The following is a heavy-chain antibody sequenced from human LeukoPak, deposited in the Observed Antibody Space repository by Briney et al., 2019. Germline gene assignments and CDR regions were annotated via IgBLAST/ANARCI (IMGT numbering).Heavy chain of an antibody. D-gene: IGHD2-21*02. CDR3: AITVDCRATTDCYSYFHH. CDR2: VSSDGTYT. V-gene: IGHV3-74*03. Sequence: GGSLRLSCAASGFTFSSYFMHWVRQAPGKGLAWVSRVSSDGTYTEYADSVKGRFTISRDNAKDTLYLQVNSLRAEDTAVYYCAITVDCRATTDCYSYFHHWGQGTLVTVSS. CDR1: GFTFSSYF. J-gene: IGHJ1*01.